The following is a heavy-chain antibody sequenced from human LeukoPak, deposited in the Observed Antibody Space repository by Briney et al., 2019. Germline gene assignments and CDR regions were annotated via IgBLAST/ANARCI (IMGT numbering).Heavy chain of an antibody. D-gene: IGHD3-10*01. CDR1: GFTFSTYG. CDR2: IVYDGSEK. CDR3: ARGAEYDGSGSYYDGNWFDP. V-gene: IGHV3-30*02. J-gene: IGHJ5*02. Sequence: PGGSLRLSCAASGFTFSTYGMHWVRQAPGKGLEWVAFIVYDGSEKYYGDSVKGRVTISRDNSKNTLYLQMNSLRAEDTAVYYCARGAEYDGSGSYYDGNWFDPWGQGTLVTVSS.